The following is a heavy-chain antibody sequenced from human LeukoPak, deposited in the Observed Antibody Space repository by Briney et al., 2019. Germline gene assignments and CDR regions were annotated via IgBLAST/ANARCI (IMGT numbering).Heavy chain of an antibody. CDR2: ISSSGTPI. CDR3: ARDGTVTHAWSGYGFDI. Sequence: PGESLRLSCVASGFTFSDYSMNWVRQAPGKGLECISYISSSGTPIYYADSVKGRCTISRDNAKNSLYLQMNSLRDEDTAVYYCARDGTVTHAWSGYGFDIWGQGTMVTVSS. J-gene: IGHJ3*02. V-gene: IGHV3-48*02. CDR1: GFTFSDYS. D-gene: IGHD4-17*01.